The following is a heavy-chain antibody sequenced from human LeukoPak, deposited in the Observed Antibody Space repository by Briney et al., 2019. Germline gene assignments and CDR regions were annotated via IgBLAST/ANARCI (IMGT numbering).Heavy chain of an antibody. Sequence: GGSLRLSCAASGFTFSRYGMHWVRQAPGKGLDWVAVISYDGNHKYYADSVKGRFTISRDNSKNTVYLQMNGLTAEDTAVYYCAKEYCGGDCSSDYFDYWGQGTLVTVSS. CDR2: ISYDGNHK. V-gene: IGHV3-30*18. CDR1: GFTFSRYG. J-gene: IGHJ4*02. D-gene: IGHD2-21*02. CDR3: AKEYCGGDCSSDYFDY.